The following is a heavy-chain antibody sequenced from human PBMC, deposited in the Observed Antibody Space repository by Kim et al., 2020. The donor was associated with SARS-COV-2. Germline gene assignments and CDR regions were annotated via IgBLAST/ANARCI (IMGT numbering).Heavy chain of an antibody. CDR3: ATDHGDCLSWSFRPIEFAY. CDR1: GYTLTELS. Sequence: ASVKVSCKVSGYTLTELSMHWVRQAPGKGLEWMGGFDPEDGETIYAQKFQGRVTMTEDTSTDTAYMELSSLRSEDTAVYYCATDHGDCLSWSFRPIEFAYWGQGTLVTVSS. D-gene: IGHD2-21*02. CDR2: FDPEDGET. V-gene: IGHV1-24*01. J-gene: IGHJ4*02.